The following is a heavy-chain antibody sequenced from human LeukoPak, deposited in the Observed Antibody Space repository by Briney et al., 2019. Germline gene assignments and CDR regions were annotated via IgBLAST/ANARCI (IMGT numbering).Heavy chain of an antibody. J-gene: IGHJ4*02. Sequence: ASVKVSCKASGYTFTGYYMHWVRQAPGQGLEWMGWINPNSGGTNYAQKFQGRVTMTRDTSISTAYMELSRLRSDDTAVYYCARGRGIDFWSGYVPGDYWGQGTLVTVSS. CDR2: INPNSGGT. D-gene: IGHD3-3*01. V-gene: IGHV1-2*02. CDR3: ARGRGIDFWSGYVPGDY. CDR1: GYTFTGYY.